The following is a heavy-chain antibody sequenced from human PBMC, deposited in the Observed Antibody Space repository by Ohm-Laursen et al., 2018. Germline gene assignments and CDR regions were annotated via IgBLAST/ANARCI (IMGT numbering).Heavy chain of an antibody. J-gene: IGHJ2*01. CDR1: GIAFSNSW. CDR3: ASDTWYFNL. CDR2: IKQDGSEK. Sequence: GSLRLSCAASGIAFSNSWMTWVRQAPGKGLEWVAIIKQDGSEKLYVDSVKGRFTISRDNTKNSLYLQMNSLRVEDTAVYYCASDTWYFNLWGRGTLVTVSS. V-gene: IGHV3-7*01.